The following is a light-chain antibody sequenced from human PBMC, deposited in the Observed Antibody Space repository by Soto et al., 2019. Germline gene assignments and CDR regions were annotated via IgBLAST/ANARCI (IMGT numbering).Light chain of an antibody. V-gene: IGKV1-9*01. CDR2: GAS. CDR1: QGVTNY. CDR3: QQLNSYPLT. J-gene: IGKJ4*01. Sequence: IQLTQSPSSLSASVGDRVTITCRASQGVTNYLARYQQKPGKAPQPLIYGASRLESGVPSRFSGSGSGTDFTLTISSLQPEDFASYYCQQLNSYPLTFGGGTKVEIK.